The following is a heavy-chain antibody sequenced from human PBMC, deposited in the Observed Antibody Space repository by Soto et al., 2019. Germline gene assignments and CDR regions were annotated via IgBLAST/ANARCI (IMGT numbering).Heavy chain of an antibody. CDR3: TRETLRGGHSDN. Sequence: ASVKVSCKTSGYTFTTYDIHWVRQATGQGLEWMGWLSPHNGNTGYAQQFRDRVKIAMNTSTSTVSLQLNNLTAEDTALYYCTRETLRGGHSDNWGQGTRVTVSS. V-gene: IGHV1-8*01. J-gene: IGHJ4*02. CDR2: LSPHNGNT. CDR1: GYTFTTYD. D-gene: IGHD2-15*01.